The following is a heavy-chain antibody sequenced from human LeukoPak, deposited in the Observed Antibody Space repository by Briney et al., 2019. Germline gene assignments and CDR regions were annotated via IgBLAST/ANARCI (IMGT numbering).Heavy chain of an antibody. J-gene: IGHJ4*02. V-gene: IGHV4-59*01. CDR3: ARAGGTKKELDY. D-gene: IGHD3-16*01. CDR2: IFYSGST. CDR1: GGSISSYY. Sequence: SETLSLTCTVSGGSISSYYWSWIRQPPGKGLEWIGHIFYSGSTNYNPSLKSRVTVSVDTSKNQFSLELSSVTAADTAVYYCARAGGTKKELDYWGQGTLVTVSS.